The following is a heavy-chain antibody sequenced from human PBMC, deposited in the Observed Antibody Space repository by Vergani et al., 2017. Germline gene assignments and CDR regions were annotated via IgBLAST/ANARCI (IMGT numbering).Heavy chain of an antibody. CDR1: GFTFSSYW. CDR3: ARDRDTHYDFWSGDYSGYFDY. V-gene: IGHV3-7*01. D-gene: IGHD3-3*01. J-gene: IGHJ4*02. CDR2: IKQDGSEK. Sequence: EVQLVESGGGLVQPGGSLRLSCAASGFTFSSYWMSWVRQAPGKGLEWVANIKQDGSEKYYVDSVKGRFTISRDNAKNSLYLQMNSLRAEDTAVYYCARDRDTHYDFWSGDYSGYFDYWGQGTLVTVSS.